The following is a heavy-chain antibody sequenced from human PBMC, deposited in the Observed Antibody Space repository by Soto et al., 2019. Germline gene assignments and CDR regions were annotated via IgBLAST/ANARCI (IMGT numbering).Heavy chain of an antibody. D-gene: IGHD6-19*01. V-gene: IGHV1-18*01. CDR2: ISAYNGNT. J-gene: IGHJ6*02. CDR1: GYTFTSYG. Sequence: ASVKVSCKASGYTFTSYGISWVRQAPGQGLEWMGWISAYNGNTNYAQKLQGRVTMTTDTSTSTAYMELRSLRSDDTAVYYCARVGTRWLAPHHYYYYGMDVWGQGTTVTVSS. CDR3: ARVGTRWLAPHHYYYYGMDV.